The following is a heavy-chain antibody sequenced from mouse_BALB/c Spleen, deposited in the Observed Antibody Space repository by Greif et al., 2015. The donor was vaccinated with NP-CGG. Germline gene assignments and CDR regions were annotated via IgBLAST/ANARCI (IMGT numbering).Heavy chain of an antibody. D-gene: IGHD1-1*01. CDR1: GNTFTDYY. CDR2: IYPGSGNT. J-gene: IGHJ3*01. CDR3: AIGEFYYYGSSPAWFAY. V-gene: IGHV1-84*02. Sequence: LQESGPELVKPGASVKISCKASGNTFTDYYINWVKQKPGQGLEWIGWIYPGSGNTKYNEKFRGKATLTVDTSSSTAYMQLSSLTSEDTAVYFCAIGEFYYYGSSPAWFAYWGQGTLVTVSA.